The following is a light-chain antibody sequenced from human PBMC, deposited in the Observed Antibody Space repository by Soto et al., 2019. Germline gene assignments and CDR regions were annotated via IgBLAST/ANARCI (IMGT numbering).Light chain of an antibody. J-gene: IGKJ1*01. CDR2: GAS. Sequence: EIVMTQSPATLSVSPGERATLSCRASQSVSSNLAWYQQKPGQVPRLLIYGASTRATGIPARFSGSGSGTEFPLTISSLQSEDFAVYYCQQYNNWPSWTFGQGTKVEIK. CDR3: QQYNNWPSWT. V-gene: IGKV3-15*01. CDR1: QSVSSN.